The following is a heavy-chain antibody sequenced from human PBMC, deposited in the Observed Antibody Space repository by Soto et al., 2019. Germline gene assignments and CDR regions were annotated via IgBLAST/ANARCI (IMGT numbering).Heavy chain of an antibody. D-gene: IGHD5-18*01. V-gene: IGHV1-2*02. J-gene: IGHJ3*02. CDR2: INPNSGGT. CDR1: GYTFTAYY. CDR3: ATRGYSYEHAFDI. Sequence: SLQVPCKASGYTFTAYYIHWVRQSPGQGLEWMGWINPNSGGTNYAQKFQGRVTMTRDTSISTAYMELSSLRSEDTAVYYCATRGYSYEHAFDIWGQGTMVTVSS.